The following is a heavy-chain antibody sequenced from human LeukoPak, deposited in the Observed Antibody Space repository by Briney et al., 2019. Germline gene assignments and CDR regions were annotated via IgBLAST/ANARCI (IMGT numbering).Heavy chain of an antibody. CDR2: ISSSSSYI. CDR1: GFTFSSYS. V-gene: IGHV3-21*01. D-gene: IGHD6-19*01. J-gene: IGHJ4*02. CDR3: ARALYSSGWYPDY. Sequence: GGSLRLSCAASGFTFSSYSMNWVRQAPGKGLEWVSSISSSSSYIYYADSVKGRFTISRDNAKNSLYLQMNSLRAEDTAVYYRARALYSSGWYPDYWGQGTLVTVSS.